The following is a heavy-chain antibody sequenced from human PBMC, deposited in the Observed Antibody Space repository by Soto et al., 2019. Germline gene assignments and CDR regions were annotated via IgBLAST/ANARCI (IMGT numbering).Heavy chain of an antibody. CDR1: GGTLSDYA. CDR3: AVAAVREIMAQESSGMAV. CDR2: IMPTVDSA. D-gene: IGHD3-10*01. J-gene: IGHJ6*02. V-gene: IGHV1-69*01. Sequence: QVQLVQSGAEVKTPGSSVKVSCKASGGTLSDYAISWVRQAPGQGLEWMGGIMPTVDSANYAQNFQGGLTISADESTSTAHLELSSLRSDDTAVYYCAVAAVREIMAQESSGMAVLGQGTTVIVAS.